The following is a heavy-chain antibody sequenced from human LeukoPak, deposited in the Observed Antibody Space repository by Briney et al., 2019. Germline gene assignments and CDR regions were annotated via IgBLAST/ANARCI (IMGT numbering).Heavy chain of an antibody. V-gene: IGHV3-7*04. Sequence: GGSLRLSCAASGFTFSNYWMSWVRQAPGKGLEWVANIKQDGSEKYYVDSVKGRFTISRDNAKNSLYPQMNSLRAEDTAVYYCARALGGYDLNAFDIWGQGTMVTVSS. D-gene: IGHD5-12*01. J-gene: IGHJ3*02. CDR2: IKQDGSEK. CDR1: GFTFSNYW. CDR3: ARALGGYDLNAFDI.